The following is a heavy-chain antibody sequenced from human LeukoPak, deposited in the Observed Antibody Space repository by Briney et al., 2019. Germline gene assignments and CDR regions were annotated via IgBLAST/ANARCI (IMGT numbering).Heavy chain of an antibody. J-gene: IGHJ6*02. CDR2: ISYDGSNK. CDR3: AQGGSEIYYFYHGMDV. CDR1: GISLNSYA. V-gene: IGHV3-30*18. Sequence: PGGSLRLSCAASGISLNSYAIHWVRHAPGKGLEWVTVISYDGSNKYYADSVRGRFTISRDNSKNTLYLQMNSLRAEDTAVYYCAQGGSEIYYFYHGMDVWGRGTTVTVSS. D-gene: IGHD3-10*01.